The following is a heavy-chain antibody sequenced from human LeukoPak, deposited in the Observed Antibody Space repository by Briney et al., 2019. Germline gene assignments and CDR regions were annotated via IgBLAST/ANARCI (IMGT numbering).Heavy chain of an antibody. CDR3: ASVYCSGGSCYVGLNY. V-gene: IGHV4-39*07. Sequence: PSETLSLTCTVSGGSISSSSYYWGWIRQPPGKGLEWIGSIYYSGSTYYNPSLKSRVTISVDTSKNQFSLKLSSVTAADTAVYYCASVYCSGGSCYVGLNYWGQGTLVTVSS. D-gene: IGHD2-15*01. CDR2: IYYSGST. J-gene: IGHJ4*02. CDR1: GGSISSSSYY.